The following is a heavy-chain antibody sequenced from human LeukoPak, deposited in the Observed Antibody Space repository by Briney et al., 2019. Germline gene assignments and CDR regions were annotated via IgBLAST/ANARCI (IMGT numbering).Heavy chain of an antibody. CDR3: ARGGLVGATDFDY. Sequence: SETLSLTCTGSGGSISSYYWSWLRQPAGKGLEGIGRIYTSGSTNYNPSLKSRVTISVDTSKNQFSLKLSSVNAADTAVYYCARGGLVGATDFDYWGRGTLVTVSS. V-gene: IGHV4-4*07. J-gene: IGHJ4*02. CDR1: GGSISSYY. CDR2: IYTSGST. D-gene: IGHD1-26*01.